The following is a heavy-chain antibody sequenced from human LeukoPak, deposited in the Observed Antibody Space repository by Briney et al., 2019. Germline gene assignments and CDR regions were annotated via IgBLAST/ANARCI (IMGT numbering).Heavy chain of an antibody. CDR1: GYSSSTGYY. Sequence: SETLSLTCPVSGYSSSTGYYWGWIRQPQGKGLEWIGSIYHSGSTYYNPSLKSRVTISVDTSENQFSLNLTSVTAADTAVYYCARGLGYCSGGNCYSADPSLHYWGQGTLVTVSS. J-gene: IGHJ4*02. CDR2: IYHSGST. V-gene: IGHV4-38-2*01. D-gene: IGHD2-15*01. CDR3: ARGLGYCSGGNCYSADPSLHY.